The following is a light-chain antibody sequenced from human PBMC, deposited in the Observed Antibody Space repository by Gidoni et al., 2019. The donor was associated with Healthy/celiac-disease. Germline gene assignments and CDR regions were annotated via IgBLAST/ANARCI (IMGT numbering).Light chain of an antibody. Sequence: DIQMTQSPSSLSASVGDRVTITCRASQGISNYLAWYQQKPGKVPKLLIYAASTLQSGVPSRFRGSGSGTDFTLNIRSLQPEDVATYYCQKYNSALCTFXPXTKVEIK. V-gene: IGKV1-27*01. J-gene: IGKJ3*01. CDR3: QKYNSALCT. CDR1: QGISNY. CDR2: AAS.